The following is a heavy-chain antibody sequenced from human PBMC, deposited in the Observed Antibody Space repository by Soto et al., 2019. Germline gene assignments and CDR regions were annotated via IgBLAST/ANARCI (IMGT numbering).Heavy chain of an antibody. CDR3: ASMRPPSQYYYYGMDV. V-gene: IGHV1-69*01. J-gene: IGHJ6*02. Sequence: QVQLVQSGAEVKKPGSSVKVSCKASGGTFSSYAISWVRQAPGQGLEWMGGIIPIFGTANYAQKFQGRVTITADEYTSTDYMELSSLRSEDTAAYYCASMRPPSQYYYYGMDVWGQGTTVTVSS. D-gene: IGHD2-2*01. CDR1: GGTFSSYA. CDR2: IIPIFGTA.